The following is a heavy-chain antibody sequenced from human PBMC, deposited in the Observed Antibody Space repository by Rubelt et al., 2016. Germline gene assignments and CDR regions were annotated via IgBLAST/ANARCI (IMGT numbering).Heavy chain of an antibody. CDR3: VTYGGTYQFDD. J-gene: IGHJ4*02. Sequence: AVSGGSISSSNWWSWVRQPPGKGLEWIGEIYHSGSTNYNPSLKSRVTISVDKSKNQLSLKLSSVTAADTAVYYCVTYGGTYQFDDWGQGTLVTASS. V-gene: IGHV4-4*02. D-gene: IGHD2-21*01. CDR2: IYHSGST. CDR1: GGSISSSNW.